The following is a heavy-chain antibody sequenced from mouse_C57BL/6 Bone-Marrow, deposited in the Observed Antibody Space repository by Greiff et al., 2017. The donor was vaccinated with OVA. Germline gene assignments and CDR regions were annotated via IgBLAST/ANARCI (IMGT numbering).Heavy chain of an antibody. V-gene: IGHV5-12*01. CDR3: ARRWIWYIDV. CDR2: ISNGGGST. CDR1: GFTFSDYY. J-gene: IGHJ1*03. Sequence: EVLLVESGGGLVQPGGSLKLSCAASGFTFSDYYMYWVRQTPEKRLEWVAYISNGGGSTYYPDTVKGRFTIARDNAKNTLYLQMSRLKSEDTAMYYCARRWIWYIDVWGKGTTVTVSS.